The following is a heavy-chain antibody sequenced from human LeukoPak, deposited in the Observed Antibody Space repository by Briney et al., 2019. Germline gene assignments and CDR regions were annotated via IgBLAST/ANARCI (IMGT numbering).Heavy chain of an antibody. CDR3: ARDFKDSSGWYGFDY. J-gene: IGHJ4*02. CDR2: IYSGGST. V-gene: IGHV3-53*01. Sequence: GGSLRLSCAASGFTVSSNYMSWVRQAPGKGLEWVSVIYSGGSTYYADSVKGRFTISRDNSKNTLYPQMNSLRAEDTAVYYCARDFKDSSGWYGFDYWGQGTLVTVSS. D-gene: IGHD6-19*01. CDR1: GFTVSSNY.